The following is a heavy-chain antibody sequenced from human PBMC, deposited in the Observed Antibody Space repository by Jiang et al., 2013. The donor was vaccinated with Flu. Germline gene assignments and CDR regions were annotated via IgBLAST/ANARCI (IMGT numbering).Heavy chain of an antibody. CDR3: ARESPETTRWFDP. J-gene: IGHJ5*02. CDR2: IIPIFGTA. D-gene: IGHD1-1*01. Sequence: KASGGTFSSYAISWVRQAPGQGLEWMGGIIPIFGTANYAQKFQGRVTITADESTSTAYMELSSLRSEDTAVYYCARESPETTRWFDPWGQGTLVTVSS. V-gene: IGHV1-69*01. CDR1: GGTFSSYA.